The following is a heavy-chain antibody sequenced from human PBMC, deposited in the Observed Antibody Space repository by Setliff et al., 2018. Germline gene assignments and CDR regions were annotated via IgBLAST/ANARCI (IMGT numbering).Heavy chain of an antibody. J-gene: IGHJ6*03. CDR3: AREQWLDPPGYYYMDV. V-gene: IGHV4-4*07. D-gene: IGHD6-19*01. CDR2: IYIGGSA. CDR1: GGSISSYY. Sequence: SETLSLTCTVSGGSISSYYWSWIRQPAGKGLEWIGHIYIGGSANYNPSLKSRVTMSIDTSKNQFSLKLNSVAAADLAVYYCAREQWLDPPGYYYMDVWAKGTTVTVSS.